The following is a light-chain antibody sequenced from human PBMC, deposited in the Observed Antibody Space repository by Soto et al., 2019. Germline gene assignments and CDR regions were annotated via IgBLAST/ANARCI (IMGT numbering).Light chain of an antibody. V-gene: IGKV1-39*01. J-gene: IGKJ1*01. CDR1: QSISGY. CDR3: QQSYSTPPTWT. CDR2: AAS. Sequence: DIQMTQSPSSLSASVGDRVTITCRASQSISGYLNWYQQKPGKAPKLLIYAASNLQSGVPSRFSGSGSGTDFTLTIRSLQPEDFATYYCQQSYSTPPTWTFGQGTKVEIK.